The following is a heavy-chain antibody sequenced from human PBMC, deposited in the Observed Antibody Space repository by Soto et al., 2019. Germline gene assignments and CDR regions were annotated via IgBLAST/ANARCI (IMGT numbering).Heavy chain of an antibody. J-gene: IGHJ6*03. CDR1: GFTVSSNY. CDR2: IYSGGST. CDR3: ARDREVAVAGTRNHYYYYYYMDV. V-gene: IGHV3-66*01. D-gene: IGHD6-19*01. Sequence: GGSLRLSCAASGFTVSSNYMSWVRQAPGKGLEWVSVIYSGGSTYYADSVKGRFTISRDNSKNTLYLQMNSLRAEDTAVYYCARDREVAVAGTRNHYYYYYYMDVWGKGTTVTVSS.